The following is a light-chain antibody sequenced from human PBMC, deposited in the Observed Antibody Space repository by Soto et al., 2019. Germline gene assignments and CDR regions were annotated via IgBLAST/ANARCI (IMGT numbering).Light chain of an antibody. V-gene: IGKV3-20*01. CDR1: QSVSSRN. J-gene: IGKJ2*01. CDR3: QQYSAFPYT. CDR2: GAS. Sequence: EIVLTQSPGTLSLSPRERATLSCRASQSVSSRNLAWYQQKPRQAPRILIYGASSRATGNPDSFSGSGSVTDFTLTINRLEPEDCAVYHCQQYSAFPYTFGQGTKLEFK.